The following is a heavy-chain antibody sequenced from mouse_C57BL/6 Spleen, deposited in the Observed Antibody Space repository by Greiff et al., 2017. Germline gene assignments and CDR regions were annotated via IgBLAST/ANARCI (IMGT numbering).Heavy chain of an antibody. CDR2: IYPGSGST. V-gene: IGHV1-55*01. J-gene: IGHJ4*01. D-gene: IGHD2-2*01. CDR1: GYTFTSYW. Sequence: VQLQQPGAELVKPGASVKMSCKASGYTFTSYWITWVKQRPGQGLEWIGDIYPGSGSTNYNEKFKSKATLTVDTSSSTAYMQLSSLTSEDSAVYYCTYGYDEGYYAMDYWGQGTSVTVSS. CDR3: TYGYDEGYYAMDY.